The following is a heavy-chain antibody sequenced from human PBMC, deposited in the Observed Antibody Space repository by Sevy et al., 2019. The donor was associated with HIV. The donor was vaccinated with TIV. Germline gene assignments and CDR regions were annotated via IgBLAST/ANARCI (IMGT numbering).Heavy chain of an antibody. CDR2: INHSGST. CDR3: ARGYITMVRGVILDY. Sequence: SEILSLTCAVYGGSFSGYYWSWIRQPPGKGLEWIGEINHSGSTNYNPSLKSRVTISVDTSKNQFSLKLSSVTAADTAVYYCARGYITMVRGVILDYWGQGTLVTVSS. J-gene: IGHJ4*02. V-gene: IGHV4-34*01. CDR1: GGSFSGYY. D-gene: IGHD3-10*01.